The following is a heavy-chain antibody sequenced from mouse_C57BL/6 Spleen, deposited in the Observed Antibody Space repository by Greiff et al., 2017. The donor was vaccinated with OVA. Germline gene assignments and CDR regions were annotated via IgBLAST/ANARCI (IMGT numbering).Heavy chain of an antibody. V-gene: IGHV5-6*01. D-gene: IGHD4-1*01. J-gene: IGHJ2*01. CDR3: ERRDWEGYFDY. Sequence: EVQLVESGGDLVKPGGSLKLSCAASGFTFSSYGMSWVRQTPDKRLEWVATISSGGSYTYYPDSVKGRFTISRDNAKNTLYLQMSSLKSEDTAMYYCERRDWEGYFDYWGQGTTLTVSS. CDR2: ISSGGSYT. CDR1: GFTFSSYG.